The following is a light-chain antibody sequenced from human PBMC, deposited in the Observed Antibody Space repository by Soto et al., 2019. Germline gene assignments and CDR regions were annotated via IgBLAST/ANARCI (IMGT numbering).Light chain of an antibody. CDR2: DAS. CDR3: QQYGSFSPIT. V-gene: IGKV1-5*01. J-gene: IGKJ4*01. CDR1: RSISNW. Sequence: TQTPLSLSVTPVEPSSISCKSSRSISNWLAWYQQRPGIAPKLLIFDASILQSGVPSRFSGSGSGTEFTLSISRLQTDDFATSYCQQYGSFSPITFGGGTKV.